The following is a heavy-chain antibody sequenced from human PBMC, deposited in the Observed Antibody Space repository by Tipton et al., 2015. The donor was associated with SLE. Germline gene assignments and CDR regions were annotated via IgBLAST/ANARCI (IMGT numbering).Heavy chain of an antibody. Sequence: TLSLTCTVSGGTVSSRNYYWSWIRQPPGKGLEWIGYIFYSGSTHYNPSLNSRVSISVGSSKNQFSLRLSSATAADTAVYYCAASNSKGPDAFDIWGRGTILIVSS. CDR2: IFYSGST. D-gene: IGHD4-23*01. J-gene: IGHJ3*02. CDR3: AASNSKGPDAFDI. V-gene: IGHV4-30-4*01. CDR1: GGTVSSRNYY.